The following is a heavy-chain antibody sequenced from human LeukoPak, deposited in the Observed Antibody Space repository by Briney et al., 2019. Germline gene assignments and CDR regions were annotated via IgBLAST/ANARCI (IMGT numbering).Heavy chain of an antibody. V-gene: IGHV4-59*08. D-gene: IGHD3-10*01. CDR1: GGSISTYY. CDR3: ARHPELYFFDY. Sequence: SETLSLTCTVSGGSISTYYWSWIRQPPGKGLEWIGYISYSGSTNYNPSLKCRVTISADTSKNQVSLTLSSVTAADTAVYYCARHPELYFFDYWGQGTLVTVSS. J-gene: IGHJ4*02. CDR2: ISYSGST.